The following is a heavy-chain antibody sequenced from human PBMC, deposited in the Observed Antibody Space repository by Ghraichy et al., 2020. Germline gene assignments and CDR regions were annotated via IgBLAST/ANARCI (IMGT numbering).Heavy chain of an antibody. Sequence: GESLNISCAASGFTFSNYWMSWVRQAPGKGLEWVANIKEDGSEKYYGDSVKGRFTGSRDSAKNSLYLQMNSLRAEDTAVYYCARRWKWSFDVWGQGTMVTVSS. CDR1: GFTFSNYW. D-gene: IGHD2-8*01. J-gene: IGHJ3*01. V-gene: IGHV3-7*03. CDR3: ARRWKWSFDV. CDR2: IKEDGSEK.